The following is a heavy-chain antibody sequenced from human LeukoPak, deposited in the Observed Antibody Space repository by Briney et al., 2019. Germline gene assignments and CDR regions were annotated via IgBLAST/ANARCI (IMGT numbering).Heavy chain of an antibody. Sequence: GASVKVSCKASGYTFIDYYVHWVRQAPGQGLEWLGCINPNSGGTKYAQKFQGRLTMTRDTSISTVYMELSRLTSDDTAVYYCARVWAYYDYVWGSYPHYWGQGTLVTVSP. CDR2: INPNSGGT. J-gene: IGHJ4*02. V-gene: IGHV1-2*02. CDR1: GYTFIDYY. CDR3: ARVWAYYDYVWGSYPHY. D-gene: IGHD3-16*02.